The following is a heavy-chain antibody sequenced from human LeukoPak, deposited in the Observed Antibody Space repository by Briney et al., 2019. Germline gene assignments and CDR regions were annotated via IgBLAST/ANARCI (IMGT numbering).Heavy chain of an antibody. J-gene: IGHJ3*02. CDR2: TYYRSKWYN. V-gene: IGHV6-1*01. Sequence: SQTLSLTCAISGDSVSRNSAACNWIRQSPSRGLEWLGRTYYRSKWYNNYAVSVKSRITINPDTSKNQFSLQLNSVTPEDTAVYYCARGKSSARAFDIWGQGTVVTVSS. D-gene: IGHD6-25*01. CDR3: ARGKSSARAFDI. CDR1: GDSVSRNSAA.